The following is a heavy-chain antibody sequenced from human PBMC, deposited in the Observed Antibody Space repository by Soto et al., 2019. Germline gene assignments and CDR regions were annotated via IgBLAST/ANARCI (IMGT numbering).Heavy chain of an antibody. Sequence: QVRLQESGPGLVKPSETLSLTCTVSGASISRYYWSWIRQPPGKGLEWIGYLYNAGSTIYNPSLKSRVTISVDMSQNQFSLNLNYVTAADTAVYYCARDLWGYCGTDCYPLDVWGQGTTVTVSS. V-gene: IGHV4-59*01. CDR2: LYNAGST. CDR3: ARDLWGYCGTDCYPLDV. CDR1: GASISRYY. D-gene: IGHD2-21*02. J-gene: IGHJ6*02.